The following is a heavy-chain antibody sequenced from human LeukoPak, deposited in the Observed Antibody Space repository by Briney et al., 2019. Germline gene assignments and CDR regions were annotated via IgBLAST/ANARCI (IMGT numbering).Heavy chain of an antibody. D-gene: IGHD3-10*01. CDR1: GGTFSSYA. J-gene: IGHJ6*03. Sequence: SVKVSYKASGGTFSSYAISWVRQAPGQGLEWMGGIIPIFGTANYAQKFQGRVTTTRDTSISTAYMELSRLRSDDTAVYYCARGNALLWFGESRYNYYYMDVWGKGTTVTISS. CDR2: IIPIFGTA. CDR3: ARGNALLWFGESRYNYYYMDV. V-gene: IGHV1-69*05.